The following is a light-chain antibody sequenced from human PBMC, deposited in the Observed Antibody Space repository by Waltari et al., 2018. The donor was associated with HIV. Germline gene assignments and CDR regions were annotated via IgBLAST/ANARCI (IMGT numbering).Light chain of an antibody. Sequence: SSELTQDPAVSVALGQTVRITCQGDSLINYYASWYQQKPGQAPLLVMFGRNNRPSGIPDRFSGSSSGNTASLTITGTQAEDEADYYCHSRDTNPNQLVFGAGTRLTVL. J-gene: IGLJ3*02. V-gene: IGLV3-19*01. CDR3: HSRDTNPNQLV. CDR1: SLINYY. CDR2: GRN.